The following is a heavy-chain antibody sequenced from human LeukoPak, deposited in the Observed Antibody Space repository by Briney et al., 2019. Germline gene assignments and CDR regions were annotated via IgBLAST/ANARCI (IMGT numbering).Heavy chain of an antibody. CDR2: INPSGGST. V-gene: IGHV1-46*01. Sequence: ASVKVSCKASGYTFTGYYMHWVRQAPGQGLEWMGIINPSGGSTSYAQKFQGRVTMTRDTSTSTVYMELSSLRSEDTAVYYCASLGPRYCSGGSCPNWFDPWGQGTLVTVSS. CDR1: GYTFTGYY. J-gene: IGHJ5*02. D-gene: IGHD2-15*01. CDR3: ASLGPRYCSGGSCPNWFDP.